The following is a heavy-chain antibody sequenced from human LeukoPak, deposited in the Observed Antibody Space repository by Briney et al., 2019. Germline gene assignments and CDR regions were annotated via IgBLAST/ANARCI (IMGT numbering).Heavy chain of an antibody. Sequence: ASVKVSCKASGYTFTSYYMHWVRQAPGQGLEWMGIINPSGGSTSYAQKFQGRVTMTGDTSTSTVYMELSSLRSEDTAVYYCARQGTSATAGFDPWGQGTLVTVSS. CDR3: ARQGTSATAGFDP. V-gene: IGHV1-46*01. J-gene: IGHJ5*02. D-gene: IGHD5-12*01. CDR2: INPSGGST. CDR1: GYTFTSYY.